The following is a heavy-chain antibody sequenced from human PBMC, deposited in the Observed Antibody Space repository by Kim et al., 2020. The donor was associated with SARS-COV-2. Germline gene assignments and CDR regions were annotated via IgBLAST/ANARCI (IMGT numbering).Heavy chain of an antibody. Sequence: SETLSLTCTVSGGSISSGGYYWSWIRQHPGKGLEWIGYIYYSGSTYYNPSLKSRVTISVDTSKNQFSLKLSSATAADTAVYYCASDSGYYSFFDYWGQGTLVTVSS. CDR3: ASDSGYYSFFDY. CDR2: IYYSGST. V-gene: IGHV4-31*03. D-gene: IGHD3-22*01. J-gene: IGHJ4*02. CDR1: GGSISSGGYY.